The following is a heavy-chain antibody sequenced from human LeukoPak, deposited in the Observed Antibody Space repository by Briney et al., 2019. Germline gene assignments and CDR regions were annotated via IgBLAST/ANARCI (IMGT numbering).Heavy chain of an antibody. Sequence: SETLSLTCTVSGVSSSYYYWSWVRQPPGKGLEWIGYIHYTGTTNSNPPLESRVTISVDTSKNQFFLKLSSVTAADTAVYYCATRAGRNYYGMDVWGQGTTVTVPS. CDR2: IHYTGTT. CDR1: GVSSSYYY. V-gene: IGHV4-59*13. CDR3: ATRAGRNYYGMDV. J-gene: IGHJ6*02.